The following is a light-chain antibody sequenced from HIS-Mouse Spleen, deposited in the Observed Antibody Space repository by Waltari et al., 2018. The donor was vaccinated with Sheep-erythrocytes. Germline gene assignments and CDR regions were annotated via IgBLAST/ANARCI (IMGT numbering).Light chain of an antibody. V-gene: IGLV2-11*01. CDR1: SSDVGGYNY. CDR2: DVS. CDR3: CSYAGSYNHV. Sequence: QSALTQPRSVSGSPGQCVTISCTGTSSDVGGYNYVSWYQQHPGKAPKLMIYDVSKRPSGVPDRFSGSKSGNTASLTISGLQAEDEADYYCCSYAGSYNHVFATGTKVTVL. J-gene: IGLJ1*01.